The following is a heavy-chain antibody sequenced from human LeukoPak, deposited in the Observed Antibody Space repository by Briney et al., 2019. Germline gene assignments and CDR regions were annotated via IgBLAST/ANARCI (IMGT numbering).Heavy chain of an antibody. J-gene: IGHJ4*02. CDR2: IRSKAHGGTT. Sequence: GGSLRLSCTASGFTFGDYGMSWIRQAPGKGLEWVGFIRSKAHGGTTENAASVKGRFIISRDDSKSIAYLQMNSLKSEDTAVYYCARGGYGAPFDYWGQGTLVSASS. V-gene: IGHV3-49*03. CDR3: ARGGYGAPFDY. D-gene: IGHD5-12*01. CDR1: GFTFGDYG.